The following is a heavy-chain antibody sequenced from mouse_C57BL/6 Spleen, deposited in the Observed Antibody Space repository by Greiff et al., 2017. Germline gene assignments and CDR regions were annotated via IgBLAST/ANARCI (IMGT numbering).Heavy chain of an antibody. Sequence: VQLQQSGAELVRPGASVKLSCTASGFNIKDDYMHWVKQRPEQGLEWIGWIDPENGDTEYASKFQGKATITADTSSNTAYLHLSSLTSEDTAVYYCTTHSSFAYWGQGTLVTVSA. V-gene: IGHV14-4*01. CDR3: TTHSSFAY. D-gene: IGHD1-1*01. CDR1: GFNIKDDY. CDR2: IDPENGDT. J-gene: IGHJ3*01.